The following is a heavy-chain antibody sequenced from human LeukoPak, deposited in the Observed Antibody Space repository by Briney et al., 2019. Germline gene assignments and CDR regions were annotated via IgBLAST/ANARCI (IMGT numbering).Heavy chain of an antibody. CDR2: IFYAGST. CDR3: ASGERGYSYGPLDY. CDR1: GGSIRSYY. V-gene: IGHV4-59*08. J-gene: IGHJ4*02. D-gene: IGHD5-18*01. Sequence: SETLSLTCTVSGGSIRSYYWSWIRQPPGKGLEWIGYIFYAGSTTYNPSLKSRVTISIDTSKNQFSLKLNSVTAADTAAYYCASGERGYSYGPLDYWGQGIGVTVSS.